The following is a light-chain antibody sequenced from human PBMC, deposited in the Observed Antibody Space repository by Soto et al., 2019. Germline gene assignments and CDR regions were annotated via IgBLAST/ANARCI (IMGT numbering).Light chain of an antibody. CDR2: DDI. Sequence: QSVLAQPRSVSAAPGQNVTISCSGATSNVANNFVSWYQQFPGKAPKLLIYDDIRRPSGIHDRFSDSKSGTSATLCITGLQNGDEADYYCGSWDSSLTDNVFGNGKKVTVL. CDR3: GSWDSSLTDNV. CDR1: TSNVANNF. J-gene: IGLJ6*01. V-gene: IGLV1-51*01.